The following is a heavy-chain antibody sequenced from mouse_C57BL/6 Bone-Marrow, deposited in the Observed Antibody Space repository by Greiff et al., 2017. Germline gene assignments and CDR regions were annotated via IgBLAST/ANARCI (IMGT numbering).Heavy chain of an antibody. V-gene: IGHV14-4*01. D-gene: IGHD2-1*01. CDR3: SSLDGNYFDF. CDR2: IDPEIGDT. Sequence: VQLQQSGAELVRPGASVKLSCTASGFNIKDDYIHWVKQRPEQGLEWIGWIDPEIGDTEYASKFQGKATITSYTSSNTAYLQLSSLTSEDPAVDYCSSLDGNYFDFWGQGTPLTVAS. CDR1: GFNIKDDY. J-gene: IGHJ2*01.